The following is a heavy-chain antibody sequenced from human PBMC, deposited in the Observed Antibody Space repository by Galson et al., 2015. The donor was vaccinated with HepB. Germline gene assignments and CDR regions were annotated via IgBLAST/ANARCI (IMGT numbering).Heavy chain of an antibody. CDR2: ISSSGSTI. CDR3: ARDLGSGWYLFDY. V-gene: IGHV3-11*01. J-gene: IGHJ4*02. D-gene: IGHD6-19*01. CDR1: GFTFSDYY. Sequence: SLRLSCAASGFTFSDYYMIWIRQAPGKGLEWVSYISSSGSTIYYADSVKGRFTISRDNAKNSLYLQMNSLRAEDTAVYYCARDLGSGWYLFDYWGQGTLVTVSS.